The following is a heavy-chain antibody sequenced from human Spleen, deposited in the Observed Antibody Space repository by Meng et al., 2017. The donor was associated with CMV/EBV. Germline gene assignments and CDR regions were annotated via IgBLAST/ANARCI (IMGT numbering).Heavy chain of an antibody. V-gene: IGHV1-2*02. Sequence: ASVKVSCKASGYTFTGYYMHWVRQAPGQGLEWMGWINPNSGGTNYAQKFQGRVTMTRDTSISTAYMDFSRLTFDDTAVYYCARDYGSSSSSGMDVWGQGTTVTVSS. CDR1: GYTFTGYY. CDR3: ARDYGSSSSSGMDV. D-gene: IGHD6-6*01. J-gene: IGHJ6*02. CDR2: INPNSGGT.